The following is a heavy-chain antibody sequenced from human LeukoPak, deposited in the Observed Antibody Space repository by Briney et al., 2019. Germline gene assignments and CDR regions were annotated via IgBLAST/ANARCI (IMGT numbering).Heavy chain of an antibody. J-gene: IGHJ5*02. Sequence: SETLSLTCTVSGGSINSYYWSWIRQPPGKGLEWIGYIYHSGSTKYNPSLKSRVTISVDTSKVHFSLKVRSVTAEDTAVYYCARQLNYFGSGSYYNADWFDPWGQGTVVTVSS. V-gene: IGHV4-59*08. D-gene: IGHD3-10*01. CDR2: IYHSGST. CDR1: GGSINSYY. CDR3: ARQLNYFGSGSYYNADWFDP.